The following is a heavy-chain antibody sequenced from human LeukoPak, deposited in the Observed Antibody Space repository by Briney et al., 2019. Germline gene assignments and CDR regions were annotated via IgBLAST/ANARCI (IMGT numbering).Heavy chain of an antibody. J-gene: IGHJ5*02. Sequence: SVTVSCKASGGTFSSYAISWVRQAPGQGLEWMGGIIPIFGTANYAQEFQGRVTIATDESTSTAYMELSSLRSEDTAVYYCARGGTNYYDSSGYYPPTHWFDPWGQGTLVTVSS. CDR3: ARGGTNYYDSSGYYPPTHWFDP. CDR1: GGTFSSYA. V-gene: IGHV1-69*05. CDR2: IIPIFGTA. D-gene: IGHD3-22*01.